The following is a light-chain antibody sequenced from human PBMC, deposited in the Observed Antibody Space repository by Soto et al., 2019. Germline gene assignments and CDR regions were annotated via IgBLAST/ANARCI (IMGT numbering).Light chain of an antibody. V-gene: IGKV1-39*01. CDR3: QQSYSTPLT. CDR2: AAS. CDR1: QTINTY. Sequence: DIQMTLSPSSLSASVGDRVTITCRASQTINTYLNWYQQKLGKAPKLLMYAASSLQSGVPSRFSGSGSGTDFTLTISSLQPEDFATYYCQQSYSTPLTFGPGTKVDIK. J-gene: IGKJ3*01.